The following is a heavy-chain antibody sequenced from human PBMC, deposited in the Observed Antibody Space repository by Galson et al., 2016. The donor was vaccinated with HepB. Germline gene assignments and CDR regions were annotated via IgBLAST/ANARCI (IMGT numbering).Heavy chain of an antibody. CDR2: IFSGGTT. D-gene: IGHD2-15*01. J-gene: IGHJ4*02. CDR3: AKDGGAEDCSGSTCYSRGFFDY. CDR1: GFIVSSTY. V-gene: IGHV3-66*02. Sequence: SLRLSCAASGFIVSSTYMSWVRQAPGKGLESVSVIFSGGTTFYADSVMGRFTISRDNSRNTLFLQMNSLRVEDTAVFYCAKDGGAEDCSGSTCYSRGFFDYWGQGALVAVSS.